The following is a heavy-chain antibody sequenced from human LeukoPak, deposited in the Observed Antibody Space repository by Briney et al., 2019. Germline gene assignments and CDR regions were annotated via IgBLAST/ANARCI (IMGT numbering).Heavy chain of an antibody. J-gene: IGHJ5*02. CDR1: GGSISSYY. V-gene: IGHV4-4*07. CDR3: ARDRGVVPAAMRGLPYNWSDP. D-gene: IGHD2-2*01. CDR2: IYTSGST. Sequence: PSETLSLTCTVSGGSISSYYWSWIRQPAGKGLEWIGRIYTSGSTNYNPSLKSRVTMSVDTSKNQFSLKLSSVTAADTAVYYCARDRGVVPAAMRGLPYNWSDPWGQGTLVTVSS.